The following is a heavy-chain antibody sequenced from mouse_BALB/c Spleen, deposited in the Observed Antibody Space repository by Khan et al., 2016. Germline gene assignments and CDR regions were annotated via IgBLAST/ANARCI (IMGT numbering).Heavy chain of an antibody. CDR1: GYTFTNYG. CDR2: KNTYTREP. CDR3: SPNGDSFSPIGY. J-gene: IGHJ4*01. V-gene: IGHV9-3-1*01. D-gene: IGHD2-13*01. Sequence: QSPVVQAGPERKKPGETVKSSCKASGYTFTNYGMNWVRQAPGKGLKWMGWKNTYTREPTYADDFKGRFAISLDTSASTAYLQLNNLKNEDTATXFSSPNGDSFSPIGYRGQGTSVTVSS.